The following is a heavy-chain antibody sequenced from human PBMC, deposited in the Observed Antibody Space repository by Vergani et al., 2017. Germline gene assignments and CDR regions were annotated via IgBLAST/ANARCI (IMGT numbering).Heavy chain of an antibody. D-gene: IGHD3-10*01. V-gene: IGHV3-66*02. J-gene: IGHJ5*02. CDR2: IYSGDET. Sequence: ELQLVESGGGLFQPRGSLRLSCAASGSPVSANYITWVRHAPGKGLEWVSHIYSGDETYYADSVKGRVTISRDTSKSTLHLQINSLRVEDTAVYYCARGNYYGSGTYVDPGGRGTLVTVSS. CDR1: GSPVSANY. CDR3: ARGNYYGSGTYVDP.